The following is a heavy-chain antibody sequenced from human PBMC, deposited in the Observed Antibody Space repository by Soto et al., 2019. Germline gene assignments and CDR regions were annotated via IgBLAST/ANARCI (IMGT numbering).Heavy chain of an antibody. D-gene: IGHD3-10*01. V-gene: IGHV4-39*02. CDR2: IYYSGNT. Sequence: KPSETLSLTCTVSGGSISTSSYYWGWIRQPPGKGLEWIGSIYYSGNTYYNPSLKSRVTISVDTSKKQFSLKLSSVTAADTAVYYCAREKNYYYYMDVWGKGTTVTVSS. J-gene: IGHJ6*03. CDR3: AREKNYYYYMDV. CDR1: GGSISTSSYY.